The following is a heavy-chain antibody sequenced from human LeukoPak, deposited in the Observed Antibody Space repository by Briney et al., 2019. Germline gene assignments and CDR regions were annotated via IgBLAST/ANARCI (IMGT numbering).Heavy chain of an antibody. CDR3: ARDPPLGYCSSSSCPHLDY. CDR1: GFTFSRYS. J-gene: IGHJ4*02. D-gene: IGHD2-2*01. Sequence: GGSLRLSCAASGFTFSRYSMNWVHQAPGKGLEWVSSISSSSSFIYYADSVKGRFTISRDNAKNSLYLQMNSLRDEDTAVYYCARDPPLGYCSSSSCPHLDYWGQGTLVTVSS. V-gene: IGHV3-21*01. CDR2: ISSSSSFI.